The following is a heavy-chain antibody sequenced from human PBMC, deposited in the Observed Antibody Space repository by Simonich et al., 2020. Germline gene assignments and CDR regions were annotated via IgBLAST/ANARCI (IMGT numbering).Heavy chain of an antibody. CDR1: GFTFSSYW. V-gene: IGHV3-7*01. Sequence: EVQLVESGGGLVQPGGSLRLSCAASGFTFSSYWMSWVRQDPGKGREWGANIKQEGSEKYYVDSVKGRFTISRDKAKNALYLQMNSLRAEDTAVYYCARDGLGTAYYYYMDVWGKGTTVTVSS. CDR3: ARDGLGTAYYYYMDV. J-gene: IGHJ6*03. D-gene: IGHD7-27*01. CDR2: IKQEGSEK.